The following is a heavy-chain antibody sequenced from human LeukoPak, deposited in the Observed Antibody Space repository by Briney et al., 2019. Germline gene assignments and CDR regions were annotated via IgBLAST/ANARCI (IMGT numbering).Heavy chain of an antibody. CDR2: FTGNGGTR. CDR1: GFTFSSYA. V-gene: IGHV3-23*01. Sequence: GGSLRLSCAASGFTFSSYAMGWVRQAPGKGLEWVSSFTGNGGTRYYADSVKGRFTISRDNAKNSLYLQMNSLRAEDTAVYYCARGYPRRLPFDIWGQGTMVTVSS. J-gene: IGHJ3*02. CDR3: ARGYPRRLPFDI. D-gene: IGHD5-18*01.